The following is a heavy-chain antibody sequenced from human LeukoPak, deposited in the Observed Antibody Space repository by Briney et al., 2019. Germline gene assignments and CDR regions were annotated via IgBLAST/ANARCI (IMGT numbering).Heavy chain of an antibody. D-gene: IGHD6-19*01. CDR2: INPSVDST. CDR1: GYTFTGYY. Sequence: GASVKVSCKTSGYTFTGYYMHWVRQAPGQGLEWMGKINPSVDSTSYAQKFQGRVTMTRDTSTSTVYMDLSSLTSEDTAVYYCARGTSGWYSVFDFWGQGTLVTVSS. V-gene: IGHV1-46*01. CDR3: ARGTSGWYSVFDF. J-gene: IGHJ4*02.